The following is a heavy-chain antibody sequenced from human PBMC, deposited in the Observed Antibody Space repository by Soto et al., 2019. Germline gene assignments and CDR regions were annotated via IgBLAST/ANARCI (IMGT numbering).Heavy chain of an antibody. CDR3: ARYAPPCGGDCYYFDY. Sequence: SETLSLTCTVSGGSISSYYWSWIRQPPGKGLEWIGYIYYSGSTNYNPSLKSRVTISVDTSKNQFSLKLSSVTAADTAVYYCARYAPPCGGDCYYFDYWGQGTLVTVSS. J-gene: IGHJ4*02. V-gene: IGHV4-59*01. D-gene: IGHD2-21*02. CDR2: IYYSGST. CDR1: GGSISSYY.